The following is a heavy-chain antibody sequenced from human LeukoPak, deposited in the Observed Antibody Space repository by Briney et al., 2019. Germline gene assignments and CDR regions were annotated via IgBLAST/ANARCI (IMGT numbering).Heavy chain of an antibody. J-gene: IGHJ4*02. CDR2: IKQDGSEK. CDR1: GFTFSNYW. V-gene: IGHV3-7*03. Sequence: GGSLRLSCAASGFTFSNYWMSWVSQAPGKGLEWVANIKQDGSEKYYVGSVKGRFTISRDNADNSLYLQMNSLRAEDTAVYYCARLRTFDYWGQGTLVTVPS. D-gene: IGHD1-14*01. CDR3: ARLRTFDY.